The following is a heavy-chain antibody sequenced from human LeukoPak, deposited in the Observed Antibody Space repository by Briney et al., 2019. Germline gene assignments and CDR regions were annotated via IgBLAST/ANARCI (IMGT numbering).Heavy chain of an antibody. D-gene: IGHD4-17*01. CDR2: IYYSGST. CDR1: GGSISSSSYY. Sequence: PSETLSLTCTVSGGSISSSSYYWGWIRQPPGKGLEWIGSIYYSGSTYYNASLKSRVTISVDTSKDQFSLKLISVTAADTAVYYCARLLRSSAYYFDYWGQGTLVTVSS. CDR3: ARLLRSSAYYFDY. J-gene: IGHJ4*02. V-gene: IGHV4-39*01.